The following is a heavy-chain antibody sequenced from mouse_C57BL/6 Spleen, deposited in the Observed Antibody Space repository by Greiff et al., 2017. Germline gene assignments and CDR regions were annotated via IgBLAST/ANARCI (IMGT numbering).Heavy chain of an antibody. J-gene: IGHJ4*01. CDR1: GFSFNTYA. D-gene: IGHD1-1*01. CDR2: IRSKSNNYAT. V-gene: IGHV10-1*01. Sequence: EVKLQESGGGLVQPKGSLKLSCAASGFSFNTYAMNWVRRAPGKGLEWVARIRSKSNNYATYYAESVKDRFTISRDDSESMLYLQMNKLKTEDTAMYYCVRHGGPTVVGGMDDWGQGTSVTVSS. CDR3: VRHGGPTVVGGMDD.